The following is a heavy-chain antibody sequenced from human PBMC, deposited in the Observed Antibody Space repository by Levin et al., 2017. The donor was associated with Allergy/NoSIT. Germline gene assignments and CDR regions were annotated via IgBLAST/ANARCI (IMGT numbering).Heavy chain of an antibody. CDR2: ISSSGSTI. CDR3: VWGDFWSGSSRGGDGMDV. J-gene: IGHJ6*02. Sequence: PGGSLRLSCAASGFTFSSYEMNWVRQAPGKGLEWVSYISSSGSTIYYADSVKGRFTISRDNAKNSLYLQMNSLRAEDTAVYYCVWGDFWSGSSRGGDGMDVWGQGTTVTVSS. D-gene: IGHD3-3*01. CDR1: GFTFSSYE. V-gene: IGHV3-48*03.